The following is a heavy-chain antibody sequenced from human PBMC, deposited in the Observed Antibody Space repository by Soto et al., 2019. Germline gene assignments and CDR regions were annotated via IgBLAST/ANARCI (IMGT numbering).Heavy chain of an antibody. J-gene: IGHJ4*02. D-gene: IGHD2-15*01. Sequence: QVQLQESGPGLVKPSETLSLTCTVSGGSISSYYWSWIRQPAGKRLEWIGRIYTSGSTNYNPSLRRRVTMPVDTSNNQFSLKLSAVTAADPAVYYCARGGCSGGSCYSTISFAYWGQGTLVTVSS. V-gene: IGHV4-4*07. CDR2: IYTSGST. CDR1: GGSISSYY. CDR3: ARGGCSGGSCYSTISFAY.